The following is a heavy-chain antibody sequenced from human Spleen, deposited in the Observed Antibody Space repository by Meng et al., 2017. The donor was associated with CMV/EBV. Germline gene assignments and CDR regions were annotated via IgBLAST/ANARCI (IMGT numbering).Heavy chain of an antibody. CDR3: ARDRGWLQLLWYFDL. J-gene: IGHJ2*01. CDR1: GGSISSGSYY. V-gene: IGHV4-61*02. CDR2: IYTSGST. Sequence: QVQLQESGPGLVKPSQTLSLTCTVSGGSISSGSYYWSWIRQPAGKGLEWIGRIYTSGSTNYNPSLKSRVTMSVDTSKNQFSLKLSSVTAADTAVYYCARDRGWLQLLWYFDLWGRGTLVTVSS. D-gene: IGHD5-24*01.